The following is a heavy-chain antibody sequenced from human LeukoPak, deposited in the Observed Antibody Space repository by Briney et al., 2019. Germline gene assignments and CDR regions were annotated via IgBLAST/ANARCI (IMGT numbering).Heavy chain of an antibody. V-gene: IGHV1-46*01. J-gene: IGHJ4*02. CDR2: INPSGGST. CDR3: ARGQRVVRGTYYFDY. CDR1: GYTFTSYY. D-gene: IGHD3-16*01. Sequence: ASVKVSCKASGYTFTSYYMHWVRQAPGQGLEWMGIINPSGGSTSYAQKFQGRVTMTRDTSTSTVYMELSSLRSEDTAVYYCARGQRVVRGTYYFDYWGQGTLVTVSS.